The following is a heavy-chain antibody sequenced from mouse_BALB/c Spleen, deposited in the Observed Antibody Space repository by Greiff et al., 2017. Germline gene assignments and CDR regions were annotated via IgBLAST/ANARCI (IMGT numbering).Heavy chain of an antibody. V-gene: IGHV7-3*02. CDR3: ARGHRAMDY. CDR1: GFTFTDYY. CDR2: IRNKANGYTT. J-gene: IGHJ4*01. Sequence: EVQLVESGGGLVQPGGSLRLSCATSGFTFTDYYMSWVRQPPGKALEWLGFIRNKANGYTTEYSASVKGRFTISRDNSQSILYLQINTLRAEDSATYYCARGHRAMDYWGQGTSVTVAS.